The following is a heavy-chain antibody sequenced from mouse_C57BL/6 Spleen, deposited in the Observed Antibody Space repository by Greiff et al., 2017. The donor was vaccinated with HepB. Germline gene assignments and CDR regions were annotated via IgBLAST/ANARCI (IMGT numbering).Heavy chain of an antibody. CDR1: GYTFTDYE. CDR3: TRSEYYGSSEGDD. CDR2: IDPETGGT. V-gene: IGHV1-15*01. Sequence: QVQLQQSGAELVRPGASVTLSCKASGYTFTDYEMHWVKQTPVHGLEWIGAIDPETGGTAYNQKFKGKAILTAAKASSTAYMELRSLTSEDAAVYYCTRSEYYGSSEGDDWGQGTTLTVSS. D-gene: IGHD1-1*01. J-gene: IGHJ2*01.